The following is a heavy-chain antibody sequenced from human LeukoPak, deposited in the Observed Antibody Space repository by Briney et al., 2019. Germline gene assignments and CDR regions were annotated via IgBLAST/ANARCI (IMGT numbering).Heavy chain of an antibody. CDR1: GFTFSSYG. J-gene: IGHJ4*02. Sequence: PGGSLRLSCAASGFTFSSYGMHWVRQAPGKGLEWVAVISYDGSNKYYADSVKGRFTISRDNAQNSLYLQMNSLRVEDTAVYYCAGGSGWLQDYWGQGTLVTVSS. V-gene: IGHV3-30*03. CDR2: ISYDGSNK. CDR3: AGGSGWLQDY. D-gene: IGHD5-24*01.